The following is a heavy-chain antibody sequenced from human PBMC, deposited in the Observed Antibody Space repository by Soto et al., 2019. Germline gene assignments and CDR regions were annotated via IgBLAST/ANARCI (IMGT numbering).Heavy chain of an antibody. V-gene: IGHV4-39*01. D-gene: IGHD6-19*01. CDR1: GGSISSSNYY. CDR3: ARRMGGKQGAVYYYYGVDV. J-gene: IGHJ6*02. Sequence: QLQLQESGPGLVKPSETLSLTCTVSGGSISSSNYYWVWIRQPPGQGLEWIGSIYYSGSTYYSPSLKSRVTISVDTSENQFSLKLSSVTAADTSVYYCARRMGGKQGAVYYYYGVDVWGQGTTVTVSS. CDR2: IYYSGST.